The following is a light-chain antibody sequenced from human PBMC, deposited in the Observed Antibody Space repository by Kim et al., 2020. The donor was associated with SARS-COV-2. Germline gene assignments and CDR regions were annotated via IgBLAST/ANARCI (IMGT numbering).Light chain of an antibody. J-gene: IGKJ1*01. CDR3: HQSYNTPRT. CDR1: QSINSY. V-gene: IGKV1-39*01. CDR2: AAS. Sequence: IQMTQSPSSLSASVGDRVTITCRASQSINSYLNWYQQKPGKAPELLIYAASSLQSGVPSRFSGSGSGTDFTLTISSLQPEDFATYYCHQSYNTPRTFGQGTKVDIK.